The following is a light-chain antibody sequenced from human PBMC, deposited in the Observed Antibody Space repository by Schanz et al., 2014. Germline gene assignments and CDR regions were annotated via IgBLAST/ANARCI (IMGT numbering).Light chain of an antibody. CDR2: GVS. CDR3: QQYVESPGT. V-gene: IGKV3-20*01. Sequence: ENVLTQSPATLSLSPGERATLSCRASQSVSSNLAWYQQKPGQAPRLLIYGVSSRATGIPDRFSGSGSGTDFTLTISRLEPEDFAVYYCQQYVESPGTFGQGTRLEI. CDR1: QSVSSN. J-gene: IGKJ1*01.